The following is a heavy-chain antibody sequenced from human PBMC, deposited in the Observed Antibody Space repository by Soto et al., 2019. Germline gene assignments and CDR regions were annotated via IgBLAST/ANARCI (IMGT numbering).Heavy chain of an antibody. D-gene: IGHD6-6*01. CDR2: IYHSGST. CDR3: ARERPDGARLDP. J-gene: IGHJ5*02. CDR1: GGSISSGDYY. Sequence: QVQLQESGPGLVKPSQTLSLTCTVSGGSISSGDYYWSWIRQPPGKGLEWIGYIYHSGSTYYNPSLKSRVTLSVDTYKNQFSLKLSSVTAADTAVYYCARERPDGARLDPWCQGTLVTVSS. V-gene: IGHV4-30-4*01.